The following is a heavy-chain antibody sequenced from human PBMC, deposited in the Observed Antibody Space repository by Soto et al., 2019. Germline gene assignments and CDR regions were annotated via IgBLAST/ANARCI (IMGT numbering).Heavy chain of an antibody. V-gene: IGHV3-7*05. CDR2: INQDGSEK. Sequence: EVQLVESGGGLVQPGGSLRLSCAASGFSFSSYSMSWVRQASGKGLEWVANINQDGSEKYYVDSVKGRFIISRDNAENSLYLQMSSLSAEDTAMYYCTSLMVRGVMWLDYWGQGALVTVSS. J-gene: IGHJ4*01. D-gene: IGHD3-10*01. CDR1: GFSFSSYS. CDR3: TSLMVRGVMWLDY.